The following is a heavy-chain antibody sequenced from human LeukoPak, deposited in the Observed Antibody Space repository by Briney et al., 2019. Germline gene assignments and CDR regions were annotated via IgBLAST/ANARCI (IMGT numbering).Heavy chain of an antibody. CDR1: GYTFTNYD. J-gene: IGHJ6*03. V-gene: IGHV1-8*03. D-gene: IGHD2-2*01. CDR3: ARGPYCRSTSCPYYLDV. Sequence: ASVKVSCKASGYTFTNYDINWVRQATGQGLGWMGWMNPDSGNTGYAQKFQGRVTITKNTSISTAYMELSSLRSEDTALYYCARGPYCRSTSCPYYLDVWGKGTTVTVSS. CDR2: MNPDSGNT.